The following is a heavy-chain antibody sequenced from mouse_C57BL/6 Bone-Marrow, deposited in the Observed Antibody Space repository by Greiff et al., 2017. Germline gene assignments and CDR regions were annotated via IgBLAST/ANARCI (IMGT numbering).Heavy chain of an antibody. CDR2: VDPENGDT. Sequence: VQLQQSGAELVRPGASVKLSCTVSGINIKDDYMHWVKQRPEQGMEWIGWVDPENGDTEYASKFQGKATITADTSSNTAYLQLSSLTSEDTAVYYCTPLSLSLTDWGQGTTLTVSS. CDR3: TPLSLSLTD. D-gene: IGHD2-13*01. J-gene: IGHJ2*01. V-gene: IGHV14-4*01. CDR1: GINIKDDY.